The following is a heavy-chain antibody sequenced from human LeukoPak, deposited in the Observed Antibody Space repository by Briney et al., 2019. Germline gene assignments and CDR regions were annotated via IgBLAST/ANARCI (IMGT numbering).Heavy chain of an antibody. CDR2: IDPSDSYT. Sequence: GESLKISCKGSGYSFTSYLISWVRQMPGKGLEWMGRIDPSDSYTNYSPSFQGHVTISADKSISTAYLQWSSLKASDTAMYYCAIQGYYDSSGYYYFWFDPWGQGTLVTVSS. V-gene: IGHV5-10-1*01. D-gene: IGHD3-22*01. J-gene: IGHJ5*02. CDR1: GYSFTSYL. CDR3: AIQGYYDSSGYYYFWFDP.